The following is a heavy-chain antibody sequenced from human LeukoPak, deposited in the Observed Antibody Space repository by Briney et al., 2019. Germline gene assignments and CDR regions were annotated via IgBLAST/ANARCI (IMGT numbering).Heavy chain of an antibody. CDR2: ISGSGSTI. J-gene: IGHJ4*02. Sequence: GGSLRLSCAASGFIFSSYEMNWVRQAPGKGLEWVSYISGSGSTIYYADSVKGRLTISRDNAKNSLYLQMNSLGAEDTAIYYCATYRQVLLPFESWGQGTLVTVSS. CDR3: ATYRQVLLPFES. D-gene: IGHD2/OR15-2a*01. V-gene: IGHV3-48*03. CDR1: GFIFSSYE.